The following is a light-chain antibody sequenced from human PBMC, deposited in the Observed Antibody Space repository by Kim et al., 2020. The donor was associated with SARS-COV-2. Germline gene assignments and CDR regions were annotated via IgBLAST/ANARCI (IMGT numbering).Light chain of an antibody. CDR1: SHRSYY. Sequence: SSELTQDPAVSVALGQTVRITCQGDSHRSYYATWYQQKPGQAPILVIYGKNNLPSGIPDRFSGSSSGNTASLTITGTQEGDEADYYCNSRDTNDNVLFGGGTQLTVL. CDR2: GKN. J-gene: IGLJ2*01. V-gene: IGLV3-19*01. CDR3: NSRDTNDNVL.